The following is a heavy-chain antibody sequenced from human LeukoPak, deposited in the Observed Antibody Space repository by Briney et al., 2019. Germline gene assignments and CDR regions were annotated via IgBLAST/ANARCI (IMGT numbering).Heavy chain of an antibody. D-gene: IGHD3-22*01. CDR3: TTEVDDDIGYYLKTFDN. Sequence: PGGSLRLSCAASGFTFSNAWMSWVRQAPGKGLEWVGRIKSKTDGGTTDYAAPVKGRFAISRDDSKSTLYLQMNSLKTVDTAVYYCTTEVDDDIGYYLKTFDNWGQGTLVTVSS. J-gene: IGHJ4*02. V-gene: IGHV3-15*01. CDR2: IKSKTDGGTT. CDR1: GFTFSNAW.